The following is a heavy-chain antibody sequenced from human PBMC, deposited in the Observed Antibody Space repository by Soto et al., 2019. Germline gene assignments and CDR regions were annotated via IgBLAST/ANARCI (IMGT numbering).Heavy chain of an antibody. CDR3: ARSRDVDTAMVPLDY. V-gene: IGHV1-46*01. CDR1: GYTYTIYY. CDR2: INPSGGSA. Sequence: ASVKVSCKASGYTYTIYYMHWVLQAPGQGLEWMGIINPSGGSASYAQKFQGRVTRTRDTSTSTVYREMSSLRSEDTAVYYCARSRDVDTAMVPLDYWGQGTLVTVS. D-gene: IGHD5-18*01. J-gene: IGHJ4*02.